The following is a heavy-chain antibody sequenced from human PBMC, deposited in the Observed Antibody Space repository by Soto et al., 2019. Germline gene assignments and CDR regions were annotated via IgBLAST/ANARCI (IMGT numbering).Heavy chain of an antibody. Sequence: GGSLRLSCAASGFTFSSYGMHWVRQAPGKGLEWVAVISYDGSNKYYADSVKGRFTISRDNSKNTLYLQKNSLRAEDTAVYYCAKDSLPYSGYDYVPYYYYYGMDVWGQGTTVTVSS. CDR2: ISYDGSNK. CDR3: AKDSLPYSGYDYVPYYYYYGMDV. D-gene: IGHD5-12*01. J-gene: IGHJ6*02. CDR1: GFTFSSYG. V-gene: IGHV3-30*18.